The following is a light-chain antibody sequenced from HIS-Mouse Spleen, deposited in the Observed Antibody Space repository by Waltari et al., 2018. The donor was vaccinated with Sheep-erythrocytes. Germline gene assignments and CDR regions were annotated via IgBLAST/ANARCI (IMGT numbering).Light chain of an antibody. J-gene: IGLJ3*02. CDR3: AAWDDSLNGPV. CDR1: SSNIGSNT. V-gene: IGLV1-44*01. CDR2: SNH. Sequence: QSVLTQPPSASGTPGQRVTISCSGSSSNIGSNTVNWYQQPPGTAPKLLIDSNHLRPSWVPERVSCSKSGTSASLAISGLQSEDEADYYCAAWDDSLNGPVFGGGTKLTVL.